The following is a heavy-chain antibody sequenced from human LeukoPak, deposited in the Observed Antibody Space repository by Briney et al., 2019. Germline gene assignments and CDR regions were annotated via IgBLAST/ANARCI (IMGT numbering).Heavy chain of an antibody. CDR3: ARGGNTNWFDP. CDR2: ISNDGGNK. J-gene: IGHJ5*02. CDR1: GFIFSPYA. Sequence: PGGSLRLSCAASGFIFSPYAMHWVRQAPGKGLEWVAVISNDGGNKYYTDSVKGRFTISRDNSKNTLYLQMNSLRAEDTAVYYCARGGNTNWFDPWGQGTLVTVSS. V-gene: IGHV3-30*04.